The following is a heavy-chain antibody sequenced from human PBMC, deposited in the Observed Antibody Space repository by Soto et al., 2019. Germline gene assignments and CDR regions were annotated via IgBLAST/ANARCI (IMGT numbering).Heavy chain of an antibody. CDR2: INHSGIT. CDR3: TRGGYCTDGVCSDVATYYFDY. V-gene: IGHV4-34*01. Sequence: QVQLQQWGAGLLKPSETLSLTCAVYGGSFSGYYWSWIRQPPGKGLEWIGEINHSGITNYNPSLKRLVTTSVDTSKNQFPLQLSAVTAADTAVYDCTRGGYCTDGVCSDVATYYFDYCGHGTLVTVSS. CDR1: GGSFSGYY. J-gene: IGHJ4*01. D-gene: IGHD2-8*01.